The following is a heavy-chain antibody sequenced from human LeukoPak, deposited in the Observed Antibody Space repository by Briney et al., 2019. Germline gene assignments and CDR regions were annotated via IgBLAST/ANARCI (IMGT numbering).Heavy chain of an antibody. J-gene: IGHJ4*02. CDR2: IYYSGST. V-gene: IGHV4-59*01. Sequence: SETLSLTCTVSGGSISSYYLSWIRQPPGKGLEWIGYIYYSGSTNYNPSLKSRVTISVDTSKNQFSLKLSSVTAADTAVYYCARGGRWLQLGYFAYWGQGTPVTVSS. CDR3: ARGGRWLQLGYFAY. CDR1: GGSISSYY. D-gene: IGHD5-24*01.